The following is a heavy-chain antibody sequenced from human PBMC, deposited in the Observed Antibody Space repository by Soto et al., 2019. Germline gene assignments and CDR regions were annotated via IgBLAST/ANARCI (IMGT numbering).Heavy chain of an antibody. J-gene: IGHJ4*02. Sequence: QVQLVQSGAEVKKPGSSVKVSCKASGGTFSSYAISWVRQAPGQGLEWMGGIIPIFGTANYAQKFQGRVTIQADESTSTAYMELSRLRSEDTAVYYCARHFTAMAKGMGDYWGQGTLVTVSS. CDR1: GGTFSSYA. V-gene: IGHV1-69*12. CDR3: ARHFTAMAKGMGDY. D-gene: IGHD5-18*01. CDR2: IIPIFGTA.